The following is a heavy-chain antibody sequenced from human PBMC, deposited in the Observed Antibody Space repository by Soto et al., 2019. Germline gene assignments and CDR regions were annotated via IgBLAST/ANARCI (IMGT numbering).Heavy chain of an antibody. CDR3: TTDSYFTLKLVRFDY. V-gene: IGHV3-30-3*01. D-gene: IGHD3-22*01. CDR1: GFTFRNHA. Sequence: GGSLRLSCEASGFTFRNHAMHWVRQAPGKGLEWMAVISYDGSNKYYADSVKGRFTISRDDSKSMVYLQMNSLKTEDTAVYYCTTDSYFTLKLVRFDYWGLGTLVTVSS. CDR2: ISYDGSNK. J-gene: IGHJ4*01.